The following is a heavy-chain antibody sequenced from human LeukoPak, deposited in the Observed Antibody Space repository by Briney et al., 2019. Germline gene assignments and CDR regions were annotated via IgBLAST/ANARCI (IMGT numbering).Heavy chain of an antibody. J-gene: IGHJ4*02. D-gene: IGHD6-19*01. CDR1: GFSFSSYG. V-gene: IGHV3-30*02. Sequence: GGSLRLSCAGSGFSFSSYGMHWVRQAPGKGLEWMAFIRSDGSNKYYADSVKSRFTISRDNSKNTLYLQMNSLRAEDTAVYYCARILDSAWGELGYWGQGTLVTVSS. CDR2: IRSDGSNK. CDR3: ARILDSAWGELGY.